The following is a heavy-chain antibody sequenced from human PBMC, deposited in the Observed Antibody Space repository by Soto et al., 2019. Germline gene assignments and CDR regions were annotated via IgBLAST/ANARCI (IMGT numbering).Heavy chain of an antibody. V-gene: IGHV3-74*01. D-gene: IGHD2-15*01. CDR2: ISSDGTGT. J-gene: IGHJ6*02. CDR3: ARVKLPRYHYYYGMDV. CDR1: GFTFTDYW. Sequence: EEHLVESGGGLVQPGGSLRLSCAASGFTFTDYWIHWVRQAPGKGLVWVSRISSDGTGTTCADSVKGRFAISRDNAKNTVYLQMNSLRAEDTAVYFCARVKLPRYHYYYGMDVWGQGTAVTVSS.